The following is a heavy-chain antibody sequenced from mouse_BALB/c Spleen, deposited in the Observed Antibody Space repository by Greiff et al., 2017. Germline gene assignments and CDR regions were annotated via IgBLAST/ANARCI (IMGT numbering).Heavy chain of an antibody. D-gene: IGHD1-1*01. CDR2: ISSGGSYT. Sequence: EVKLMESGGGLVKPGGSLKLSCAASGFTFSSYAMSWVRQSPEKRLEWVAEISSGGSYTYYPDTVTGRFTISRDNAKNTLYLEMSSLRSEDTAMYYCARDDGTLHAMDYWGQGTSVTVSS. V-gene: IGHV5-9-4*01. CDR1: GFTFSSYA. CDR3: ARDDGTLHAMDY. J-gene: IGHJ4*01.